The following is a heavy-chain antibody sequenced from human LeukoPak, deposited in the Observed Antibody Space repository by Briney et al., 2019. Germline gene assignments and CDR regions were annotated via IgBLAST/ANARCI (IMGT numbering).Heavy chain of an antibody. V-gene: IGHV3-48*03. CDR2: ISSSGSTI. D-gene: IGHD5-12*01. J-gene: IGHJ4*02. CDR1: GFTFSSYE. CDR3: AREYSGYDV. Sequence: GGSLRLSCAASGFTFSSYEMNWVRQAPGKGLEWVSYISSSGSTIYYADSVKGRFTISGDNAKNSLYLQMNSLRAEDTAVYYCAREYSGYDVWGQGTLVTVSS.